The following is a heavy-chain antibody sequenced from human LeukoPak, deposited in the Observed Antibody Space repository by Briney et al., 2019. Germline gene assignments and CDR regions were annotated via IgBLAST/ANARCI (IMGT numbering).Heavy chain of an antibody. V-gene: IGHV1-69*04. Sequence: SVKVSCKASGGTFSSYAISWVRQAPGQGLEWMGRIIPILGIANYAQKFQGRVTITADKSTSTAYMELSSLRSEDTAVYYCAREVEDSSGYTHSYWGQGTLVTVSS. CDR1: GGTFSSYA. CDR3: AREVEDSSGYTHSY. D-gene: IGHD3-22*01. J-gene: IGHJ4*02. CDR2: IIPILGIA.